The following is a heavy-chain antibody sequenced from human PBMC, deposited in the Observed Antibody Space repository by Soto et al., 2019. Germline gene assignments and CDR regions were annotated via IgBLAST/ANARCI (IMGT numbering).Heavy chain of an antibody. D-gene: IGHD6-13*01. J-gene: IGHJ6*02. V-gene: IGHV1-18*01. Sequence: ASVKVSCKASGYTFTSYGISWVRQAPGQGLEWMGWISAYNGNTNYAQKLQGRVTMTTDTSTSTAYMELRSLRSDDTAVYYCAREGFGYSGSWQVMDYYYGMDVWGQGTTVTVAS. CDR1: GYTFTSYG. CDR2: ISAYNGNT. CDR3: AREGFGYSGSWQVMDYYYGMDV.